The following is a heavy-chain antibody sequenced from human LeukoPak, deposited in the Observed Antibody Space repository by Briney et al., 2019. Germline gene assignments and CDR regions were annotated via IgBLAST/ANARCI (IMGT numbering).Heavy chain of an antibody. CDR3: VRDRGYGDYLNYFDY. CDR1: GGSISSYY. D-gene: IGHD4-17*01. J-gene: IGHJ4*02. CDR2: IYYSGST. V-gene: IGHV4-59*13. Sequence: SETLSLTCTVPGGSISSYYWSWIRQPPGKGLEWFGYIYYSGSTNSNPSLKSRVTISVDTSKNQFSLNLSSVTAADTAVYYCVRDRGYGDYLNYFDYWGQGTLVTVSS.